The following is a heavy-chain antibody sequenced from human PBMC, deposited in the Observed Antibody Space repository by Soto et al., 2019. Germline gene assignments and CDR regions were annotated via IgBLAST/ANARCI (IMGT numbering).Heavy chain of an antibody. CDR3: ASRIAAAGPGYYGMDV. V-gene: IGHV5-51*01. CDR2: IYPGDSDT. CDR1: GYSFTSYW. J-gene: IGHJ6*02. D-gene: IGHD6-13*01. Sequence: GESLKISCXGSGYSFTSYWIVWVRQMPGKGLEWMGIIYPGDSDTRYSPSFQGQVTISADKSISTAYLQWSSLKASDTDMYYCASRIAAAGPGYYGMDVWGQGTTVTVSS.